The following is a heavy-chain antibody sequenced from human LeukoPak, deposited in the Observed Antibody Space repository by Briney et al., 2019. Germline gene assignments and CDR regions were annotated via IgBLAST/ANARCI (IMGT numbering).Heavy chain of an antibody. J-gene: IGHJ3*02. V-gene: IGHV1-8*01. CDR3: ALPVHRGRCFDI. CDR1: GYTFTSYD. D-gene: IGHD3-16*01. CDR2: MNPNSGNT. Sequence: GASVKVSCKASGYTFTSYDINWVRQATGQGLEWMGWMNPNSGNTGYAQKFQGRVTMTRNTSISTAYMELSSLRSEDTAVYYCALPVHRGRCFDIWGQGTMVTVSS.